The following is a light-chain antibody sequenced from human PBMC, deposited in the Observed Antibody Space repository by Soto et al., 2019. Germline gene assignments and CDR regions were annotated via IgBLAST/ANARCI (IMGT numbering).Light chain of an antibody. J-gene: IGKJ5*01. CDR2: VAS. V-gene: IGKV3-20*01. CDR3: QQYGSIPIT. Sequence: EIVLTQSPGTLSLSPGERATLSCRASQSVRSNYLAWYQQKPGQAPRPLIYVASNRATGVPDRISGSGSGTDFTLTISRLEPGDFAVYYCQQYGSIPITFGQGTRLEMK. CDR1: QSVRSNY.